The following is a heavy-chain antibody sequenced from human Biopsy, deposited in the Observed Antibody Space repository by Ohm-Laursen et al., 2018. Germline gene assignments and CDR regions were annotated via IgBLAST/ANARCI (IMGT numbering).Heavy chain of an antibody. CDR2: INPSGSTT. V-gene: IGHV1-46*01. Sequence: GASVKVSCKASGYSFTSYYMHWVRQAPGQGLEWMGMINPSGSTTSYPQIFQGRVTMTRDTSKSTVYMELSSLRSADTAVDFCARNTGWYGDLYYFDCWGQGTLVTVSS. CDR1: GYSFTSYY. D-gene: IGHD6-19*01. CDR3: ARNTGWYGDLYYFDC. J-gene: IGHJ4*02.